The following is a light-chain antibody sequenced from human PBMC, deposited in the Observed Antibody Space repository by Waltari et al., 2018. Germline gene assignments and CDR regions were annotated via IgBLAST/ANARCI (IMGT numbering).Light chain of an antibody. Sequence: DIQMTQSPSTLSASVGDRVTITCRASQSISSWLAWYQQKPGKAPKLLIYKASSLERGVPSWFSGSGSATEFTFTISSLQPDDFATYYCQQYNSYPRTFGQGTKVEIK. CDR3: QQYNSYPRT. V-gene: IGKV1-5*03. J-gene: IGKJ1*01. CDR2: KAS. CDR1: QSISSW.